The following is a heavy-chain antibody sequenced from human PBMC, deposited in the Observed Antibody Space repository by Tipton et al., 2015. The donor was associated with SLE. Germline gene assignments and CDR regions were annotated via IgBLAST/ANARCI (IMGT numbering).Heavy chain of an antibody. CDR3: ARRRREYNYGPYYFDY. CDR2: IYYSGTI. CDR1: GGPTSSYY. J-gene: IGHJ4*02. V-gene: IGHV4-59*01. Sequence: TLSLTCIVSGGPTSSYYWGWIRQPPGKGLEWIASIYYSGTINYNPSLKSRVTISVDTSSSQISLNVTSVTAADTAVYYCARRRREYNYGPYYFDYWGQGTLVTVSS. D-gene: IGHD5-18*01.